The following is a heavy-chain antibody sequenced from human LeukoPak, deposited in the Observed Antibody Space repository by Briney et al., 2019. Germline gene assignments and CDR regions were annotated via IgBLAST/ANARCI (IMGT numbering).Heavy chain of an antibody. J-gene: IGHJ4*02. D-gene: IGHD5-12*01. Sequence: GGSLRLSCAASGFTLRSYDMSWVRQAPGKGLEWVSATSGSGGDTYYADSVKGRFTISRDNSKNTLYLQMNSLRGEDTAVYYCAKEYSGYDFDYWGQGTLATVSS. CDR2: TSGSGGDT. V-gene: IGHV3-23*01. CDR1: GFTLRSYD. CDR3: AKEYSGYDFDY.